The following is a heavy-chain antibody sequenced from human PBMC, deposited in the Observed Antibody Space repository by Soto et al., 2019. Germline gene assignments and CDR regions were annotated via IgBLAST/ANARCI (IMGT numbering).Heavy chain of an antibody. CDR3: ARDGGYALDYAMDV. D-gene: IGHD5-12*01. CDR2: ISYDGSNK. J-gene: IGHJ6*02. V-gene: IGHV3-30-3*01. Sequence: QVQLVESGGAVVQPGRSLRLSCAASGLTFKSYAMHWVRQAPGKGLEWVAVISYDGSNKYYADSVKGRFTISRDNSKNRLYLQVNGLRREDTAVYYCARDGGYALDYAMDVWGQGTTVTVSS. CDR1: GLTFKSYA.